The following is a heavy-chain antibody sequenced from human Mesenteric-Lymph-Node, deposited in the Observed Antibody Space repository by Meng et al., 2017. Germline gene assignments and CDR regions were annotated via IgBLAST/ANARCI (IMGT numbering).Heavy chain of an antibody. V-gene: IGHV3-11*04. Sequence: GESLKISCAASGFTFSDYYMSWIRQAPGKGLEWLSYISNSGRTIYSADSVKGRFTISRDNSKNTLYLQMNSLRAEDTAVYYCARGILWFGELLQWSSGGYFDYWGQGTLVTVSS. CDR2: ISNSGRTI. CDR3: ARGILWFGELLQWSSGGYFDY. D-gene: IGHD3-10*01. CDR1: GFTFSDYY. J-gene: IGHJ4*02.